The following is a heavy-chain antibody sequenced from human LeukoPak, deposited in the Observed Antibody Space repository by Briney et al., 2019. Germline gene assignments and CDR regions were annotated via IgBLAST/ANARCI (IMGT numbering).Heavy chain of an antibody. CDR1: GFTFSSYW. V-gene: IGHV3-74*01. D-gene: IGHD1-26*01. Sequence: AGGSLRLSCAASGFTFSSYWMHWVRQAPGKGLVWVSRINSDGSSTSYADSVKGRFTISRDNAKNMLYLQMNSLRAEDTAVYYCARARSIVGANEQDYWGQGTLVTVSS. CDR2: INSDGSST. J-gene: IGHJ4*02. CDR3: ARARSIVGANEQDY.